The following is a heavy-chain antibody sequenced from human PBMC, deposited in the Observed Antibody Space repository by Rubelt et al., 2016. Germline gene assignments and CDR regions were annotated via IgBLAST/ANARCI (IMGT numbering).Heavy chain of an antibody. Sequence: QVQLQQWGAGLLKPSETLSLPCAVYGGSFSGYYWSWIRQPPGKGLEWIGEINHSGSTNYNPSLKSRVTISVNTPKNQFSLKWGCVTDADADVYDCGRSQTGATLDAFDIWGQGTMVTVSS. CDR1: GGSFSGYY. V-gene: IGHV4-34*01. CDR2: INHSGST. J-gene: IGHJ3*02. CDR3: GRSQTGATLDAFDI. D-gene: IGHD1-26*01.